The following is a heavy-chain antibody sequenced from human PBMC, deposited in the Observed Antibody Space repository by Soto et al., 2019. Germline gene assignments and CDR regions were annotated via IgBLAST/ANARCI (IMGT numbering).Heavy chain of an antibody. CDR2: IYYSGST. D-gene: IGHD2-21*02. CDR3: ARVVYRGGDWYY. Sequence: SGTLSLTFTVAAGAISTYYWSWIRQPPGKGLEWIGYIYYSGSTNYNPSLKSRVTISVDTSKNQFSLKLSSVTAADTAVEDCARVVYRGGDWYYWGHGTLVTVS. V-gene: IGHV4-59*01. CDR1: AGAISTYY. J-gene: IGHJ4*01.